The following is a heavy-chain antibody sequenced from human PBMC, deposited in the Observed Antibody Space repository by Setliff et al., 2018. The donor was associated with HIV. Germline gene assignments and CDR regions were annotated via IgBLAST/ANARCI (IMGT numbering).Heavy chain of an antibody. CDR3: AREHSTTWPYFDF. D-gene: IGHD6-13*01. CDR1: GGTLSNYV. V-gene: IGHV1-69*13. Sequence: SVKVSCKTSGGTLSNYVITWVRQAPGQGLEWMGMIIPMYNIPAYAQKFQGRVTFTADESTSTAYMELSSLSSEDTAVYYCAREHSTTWPYFDFWGQGTLVTVSS. CDR2: IIPMYNIP. J-gene: IGHJ4*02.